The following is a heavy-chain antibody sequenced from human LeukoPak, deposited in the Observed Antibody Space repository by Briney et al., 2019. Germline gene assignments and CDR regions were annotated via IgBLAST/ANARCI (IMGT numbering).Heavy chain of an antibody. CDR2: INPNSGGT. Sequence: ASVKVSCKASGHTFTGYYMHWVRQAPGQGLEWMGWINPNSGGTNYAQKFQGRVTMTRDTSISTAYMELSRLRSDDTAVYYCARAGYSSGWYAFDIWGQGTMVTVSS. D-gene: IGHD6-19*01. V-gene: IGHV1-2*02. J-gene: IGHJ3*02. CDR1: GHTFTGYY. CDR3: ARAGYSSGWYAFDI.